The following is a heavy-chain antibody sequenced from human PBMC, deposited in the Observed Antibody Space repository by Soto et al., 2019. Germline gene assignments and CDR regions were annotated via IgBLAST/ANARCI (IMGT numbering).Heavy chain of an antibody. D-gene: IGHD1-7*01. CDR2: IIPIFGTA. Sequence: QVQLVQSGAEVKKPGSSVKVSCKASGGTFSSYAISWVRQAPGQGREWMGGIIPIFGTANYAPKFQGRVTITADESTSTAYMELSSLRSEDTAVYYCARSNATTPTLYAFDIWGQGTMVTVSS. CDR3: ARSNATTPTLYAFDI. J-gene: IGHJ3*02. CDR1: GGTFSSYA. V-gene: IGHV1-69*01.